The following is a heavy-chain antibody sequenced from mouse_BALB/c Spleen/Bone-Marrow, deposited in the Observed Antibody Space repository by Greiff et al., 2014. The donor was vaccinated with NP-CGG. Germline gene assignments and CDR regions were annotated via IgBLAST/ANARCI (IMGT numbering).Heavy chain of an antibody. CDR1: GFTFSSFG. V-gene: IGHV5-17*02. D-gene: IGHD2-10*02. CDR2: ISSGSSTI. J-gene: IGHJ2*01. Sequence: EVKLVESGGGLVQPGGSRKLSCAASGFTFSSFGVHWVRQAPEKGLEWVAYISSGSSTIYYADTVKGRFTISRDNPKNTPFLQMTSLRSEDTAMYYCARGKYGYDYWGQGTTLTVSS. CDR3: ARGKYGYDY.